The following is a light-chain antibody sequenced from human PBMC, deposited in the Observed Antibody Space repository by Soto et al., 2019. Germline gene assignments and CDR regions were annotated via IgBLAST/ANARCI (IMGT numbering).Light chain of an antibody. Sequence: QSVLTQPASVSGSPGQSITISCTGTSSDVGGYNFVSWYQHHPGKAPKVMIFEVSNRPSGVSIRFSGSKPGNTASLTVSGLQADDEADYYCLSYGGSNNYVFGTGTKV. V-gene: IGLV2-14*01. CDR1: SSDVGGYNF. CDR3: LSYGGSNNYV. J-gene: IGLJ1*01. CDR2: EVS.